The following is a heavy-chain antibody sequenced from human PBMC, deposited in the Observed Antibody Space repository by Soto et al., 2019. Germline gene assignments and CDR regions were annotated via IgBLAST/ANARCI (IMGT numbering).Heavy chain of an antibody. J-gene: IGHJ3*02. CDR3: AREDDVAVHI. CDR2: IYPGGYT. D-gene: IGHD1-1*01. V-gene: IGHV4-30-2*01. CDR1: GGSISSGGYS. Sequence: QLQLQESDSGLVKPSQTLSLTCAVSGGSISSGGYSWNWIRQPPGKGLEWIGYIYPGGYTYYNPSLKSRVTLSIDKSKNQFSLNLNSVTAADTAGYYCAREDDVAVHIWGRWTLVPVS.